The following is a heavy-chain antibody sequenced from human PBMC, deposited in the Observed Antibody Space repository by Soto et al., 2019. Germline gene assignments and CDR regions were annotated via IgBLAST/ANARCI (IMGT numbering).Heavy chain of an antibody. CDR2: IDHSGST. Sequence: SETQPLTCAVYGGSFSGYYWSWIRQPPGKGLEWIGEIDHSGSTNYNPSLKSRVTISVDTSKNQFSLKLSSVTAADTAVYYCARGDYSSSAAFDYWGQGTLVTVSS. J-gene: IGHJ4*02. CDR3: ARGDYSSSAAFDY. V-gene: IGHV4-34*01. CDR1: GGSFSGYY. D-gene: IGHD6-6*01.